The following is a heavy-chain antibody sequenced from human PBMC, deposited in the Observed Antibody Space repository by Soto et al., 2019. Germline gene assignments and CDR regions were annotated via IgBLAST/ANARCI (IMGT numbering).Heavy chain of an antibody. CDR2: IFHSGST. J-gene: IGHJ6*02. D-gene: IGHD3-10*01. CDR1: GGSINSGDYY. Sequence: PSETLSITCTVSGGSINSGDYYWTWVRKPPGKGLEWIGNIFHSGSTYYTPSLQSRVTISLDTSKNHFSLKLSSVTPADTAVYYCARDRYYGSGTYYNFYSGMDVWGQGTTVTSP. V-gene: IGHV4-30-4*01. CDR3: ARDRYYGSGTYYNFYSGMDV.